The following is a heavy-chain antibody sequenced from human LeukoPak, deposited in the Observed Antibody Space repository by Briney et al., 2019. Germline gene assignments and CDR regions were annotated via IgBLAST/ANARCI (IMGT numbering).Heavy chain of an antibody. CDR3: ARFRAGVGEPYGDY. CDR1: GFTFTAYY. D-gene: IGHD3-10*01. J-gene: IGHJ4*02. CDR2: ISAYNGNT. V-gene: IGHV1-18*04. Sequence: ASVKVSCKTSGFTFTAYYMHWVRQAPGQGLEWMGWISAYNGNTNYAQKVQGRVTMTTDTSTSTAYMELRSLRSNDTAVYYCARFRAGVGEPYGDYWGQGTLVTVSS.